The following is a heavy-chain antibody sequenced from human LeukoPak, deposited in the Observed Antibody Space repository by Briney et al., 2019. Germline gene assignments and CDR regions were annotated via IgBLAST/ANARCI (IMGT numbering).Heavy chain of an antibody. V-gene: IGHV3-7*03. CDR1: GLRFRNYG. J-gene: IGHJ2*01. Sequence: GGSLRLSCVVSGLRFRNYGMHWVRQAPGKGLEWVADIKQDGSEENYVDSVKGRFTISRDNAKSSLYLQMSSLRAEDTAVYYCARDHYGYSGYDYSWYFDLWGRGTLVTVSS. CDR2: IKQDGSEE. CDR3: ARDHYGYSGYDYSWYFDL. D-gene: IGHD5-12*01.